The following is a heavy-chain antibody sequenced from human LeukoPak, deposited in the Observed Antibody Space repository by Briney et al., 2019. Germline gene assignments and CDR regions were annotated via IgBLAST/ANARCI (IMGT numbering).Heavy chain of an antibody. D-gene: IGHD3-22*01. CDR3: ARGGVDSSGYYYGY. V-gene: IGHV4-59*01. J-gene: IGHJ4*02. Sequence: SETLSLTCTVSGGSISSYYWSWIRQPPGKGLEWIGYIYYSGSTNYNPSLKSRVTISVDTSKNQFSLKLSSVTAADTAVYYCARGGVDSSGYYYGYRGQGTLVTVSS. CDR1: GGSISSYY. CDR2: IYYSGST.